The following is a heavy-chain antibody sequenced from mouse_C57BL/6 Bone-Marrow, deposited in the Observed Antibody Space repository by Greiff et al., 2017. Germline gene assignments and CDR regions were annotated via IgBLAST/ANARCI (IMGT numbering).Heavy chain of an antibody. D-gene: IGHD1-1*01. CDR1: GYTFTSYG. V-gene: IGHV1-81*01. CDR3: ARPHYGSVCAY. CDR2: IYPRSGNT. J-gene: IGHJ3*01. Sequence: VQLQQSGAELARPGASVKLSCKASGYTFTSYGISWVKQRTGQGLEWIGEIYPRSGNTYYNEKFKGKATLTADKSSSTAYMELRSLTSEDSAVYFCARPHYGSVCAYWGQGTLVTVSA.